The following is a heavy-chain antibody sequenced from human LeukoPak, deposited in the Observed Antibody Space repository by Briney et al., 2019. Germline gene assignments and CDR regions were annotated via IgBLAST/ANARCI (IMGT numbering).Heavy chain of an antibody. CDR3: ARDHVDWNYVVDAFDI. D-gene: IGHD1-7*01. CDR2: TYHRSKWYN. V-gene: IGHV6-1*01. J-gene: IGHJ3*02. Sequence: SQTLSLTCAISGDSVSSNSAAWNWIRQSPSRGLEWLGRTYHRSKWYNDYAVSVKSRITINPDTSKNQFSLQLNSVTPEDTAVYYCARDHVDWNYVVDAFDIWGQGTMVTVSS. CDR1: GDSVSSNSAA.